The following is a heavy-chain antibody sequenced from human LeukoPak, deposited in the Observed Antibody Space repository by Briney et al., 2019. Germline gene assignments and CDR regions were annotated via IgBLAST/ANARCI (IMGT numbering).Heavy chain of an antibody. CDR3: ARDGEVGVGRWFDP. D-gene: IGHD1-26*01. J-gene: IGHJ5*02. V-gene: IGHV3-53*01. Sequence: GGSLRLSCAASGFTVSSNYMSWVRQAPGKGLEWVSVIYSGGSTYYADSVKGRFTFSRDNAKNSLSLQMNSLRAEDTAVYYCARDGEVGVGRWFDPWGQGTLVTVSS. CDR1: GFTVSSNY. CDR2: IYSGGST.